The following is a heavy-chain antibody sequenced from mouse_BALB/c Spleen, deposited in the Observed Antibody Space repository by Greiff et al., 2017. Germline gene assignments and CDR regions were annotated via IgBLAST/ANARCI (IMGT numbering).Heavy chain of an antibody. J-gene: IGHJ3*01. CDR3: ARKKGGLEVFAY. Sequence: QVQLQQSGAELMKPGASVKISCKATGYTFSSYWIEWVKQRPGHGLEWIGEILPGSGSTNYNEKFKGKATFTADTSSNTAYMQLSSLTSEDSAVYYCARKKGGLEVFAYWGQGTLVTVSA. CDR1: GYTFSSYW. V-gene: IGHV1-9*01. CDR2: ILPGSGST.